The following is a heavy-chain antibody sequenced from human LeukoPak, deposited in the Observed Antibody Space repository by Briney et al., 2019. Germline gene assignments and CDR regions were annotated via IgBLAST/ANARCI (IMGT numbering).Heavy chain of an antibody. J-gene: IGHJ4*02. CDR2: IYYTGDT. CDR1: GGSISSYY. CDR3: AGHTYVRPFDF. D-gene: IGHD3-10*02. V-gene: IGHV4-59*08. Sequence: SETLSLTCTVSGGSISSYYWSWIRQPPGKGLEWIGYIYYTGDTNSNPSLKSRVTISVDTSKNQFSLKVTSVTAADTAVYYCAGHTYVRPFDFWGQGTLVTVSS.